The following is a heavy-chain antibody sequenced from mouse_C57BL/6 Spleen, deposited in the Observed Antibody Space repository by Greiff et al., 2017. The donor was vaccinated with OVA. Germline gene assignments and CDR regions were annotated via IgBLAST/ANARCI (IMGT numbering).Heavy chain of an antibody. D-gene: IGHD3-2*02. CDR2: IDPSDSYT. V-gene: IGHV1-59*01. J-gene: IGHJ4*01. CDR1: GYTFTSYW. CDR3: AEGDSSGYYAMDY. Sequence: QVQLQQPGAELVRPGTSVKLSCKASGYTFTSYWMHWVKQRPGQGLEWIGVIDPSDSYTNYNQKFKGKATLTVDTSSSTAYMQLSSLTSEDSAVYYCAEGDSSGYYAMDYWGQGTSVTVSS.